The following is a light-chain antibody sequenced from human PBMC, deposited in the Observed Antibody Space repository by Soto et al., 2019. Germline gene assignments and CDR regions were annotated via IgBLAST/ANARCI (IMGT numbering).Light chain of an antibody. J-gene: IGLJ3*02. CDR1: FSDVGGYNS. CDR2: EVS. Sequence: QSALTQPPSASGSPGQSVTISCTGTFSDVGGYNSVSWYQQYPGKAPQLLIYEVSKRPSGVPDRFSGSKSGHTASLTVSGLQGEDEADYYCSSYAGSNNWVFGGGTKLTVL. CDR3: SSYAGSNNWV. V-gene: IGLV2-8*01.